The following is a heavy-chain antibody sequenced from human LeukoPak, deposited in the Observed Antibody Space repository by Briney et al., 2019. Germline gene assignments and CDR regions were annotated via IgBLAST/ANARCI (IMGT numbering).Heavy chain of an antibody. CDR1: GDSVSSKSAA. Sequence: PSQPLSLTCAISGDSVSSKSAAWSWTRQSPSRGLEWLGRTYYRPKWYHDYAVSVRSRVSVNPDASKNQFSLPLNSVTPEDAAVYYCARFLGIGSQRYYFDYWGQGTLVTVSS. V-gene: IGHV6-1*01. D-gene: IGHD6-19*01. CDR2: TYYRPKWYH. CDR3: ARFLGIGSQRYYFDY. J-gene: IGHJ4*02.